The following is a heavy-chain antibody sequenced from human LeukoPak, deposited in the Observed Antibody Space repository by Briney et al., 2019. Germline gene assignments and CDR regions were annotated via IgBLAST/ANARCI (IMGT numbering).Heavy chain of an antibody. J-gene: IGHJ5*02. CDR2: IRSKANSYAT. V-gene: IGHV3-73*01. CDR1: GFTFSGSA. CDR3: TRPSFDP. Sequence: GGSLRLSCAVSGFTFSGSAMHWVRQASGKGLEWVGRIRSKANSYATAYAASVKGRFTISRDDSKNTTYLQMNSLETEDTAMYFCTRPSFDPWGQGTLVTVSS.